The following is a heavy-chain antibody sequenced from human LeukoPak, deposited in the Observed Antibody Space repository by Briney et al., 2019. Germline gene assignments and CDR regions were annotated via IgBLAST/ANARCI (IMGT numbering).Heavy chain of an antibody. Sequence: GGSLRLSCAASGFTFSSYAMSWVRQAPGKGLEWVSAISGSGGSTYYADSVKGRFTISRDNSKNTLYLQMNSLRAEDTAVYYCAKPFIVVVAAAVDYFDYWGQGTLVTVSS. CDR3: AKPFIVVVAAAVDYFDY. CDR2: ISGSGGST. D-gene: IGHD2-21*01. J-gene: IGHJ4*02. CDR1: GFTFSSYA. V-gene: IGHV3-23*01.